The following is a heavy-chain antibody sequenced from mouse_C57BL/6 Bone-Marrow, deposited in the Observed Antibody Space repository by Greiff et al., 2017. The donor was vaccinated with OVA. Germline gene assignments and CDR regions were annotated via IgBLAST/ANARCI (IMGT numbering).Heavy chain of an antibody. D-gene: IGHD2-14*01. Sequence: QVQLQQSGAELVKPGASVKLSCKASGYTFTSYWMYWVKQRPGQGLEWIGYINPSSGYTKYNQKFKDKATLTADKSSSTAYMQLSSLTYEDSADYYGAGGPYDYDYWGQGTTLTVSS. J-gene: IGHJ2*01. CDR1: GYTFTSYW. V-gene: IGHV1-7*01. CDR2: INPSSGYT. CDR3: AGGPYDYDY.